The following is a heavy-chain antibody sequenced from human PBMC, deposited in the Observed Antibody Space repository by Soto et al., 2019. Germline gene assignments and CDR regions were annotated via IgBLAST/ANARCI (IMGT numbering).Heavy chain of an antibody. Sequence: GSLRLSCTVSGFTFGSHAMSWVRQAPGKGLECVSGISGSGGTTFYADSVKGRFTISRDNSKKTLYLQMNSLRAEDTAVYYCAKTPYDFWSSGQYFFDHWGQGTLVTVSS. CDR1: GFTFGSHA. CDR3: AKTPYDFWSSGQYFFDH. J-gene: IGHJ4*02. CDR2: ISGSGGTT. D-gene: IGHD3-3*01. V-gene: IGHV3-23*01.